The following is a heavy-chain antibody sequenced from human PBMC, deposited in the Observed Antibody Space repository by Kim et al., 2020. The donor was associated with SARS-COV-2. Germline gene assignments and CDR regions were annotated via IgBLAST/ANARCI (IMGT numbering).Heavy chain of an antibody. CDR1: GYTFTSYD. CDR3: ARGLLVRGVFYYYYYMDV. V-gene: IGHV1-8*01. Sequence: ASVKVSCKASGYTFTSYDINWVRQANGQGLEWMGWMNPNSGNTGYAQKFQGRVTMTRNTSISTAYMELSSLRSEDTAVYYCARGLLVRGVFYYYYYMDVWGKGTTVTVSS. J-gene: IGHJ6*03. D-gene: IGHD3-10*01. CDR2: MNPNSGNT.